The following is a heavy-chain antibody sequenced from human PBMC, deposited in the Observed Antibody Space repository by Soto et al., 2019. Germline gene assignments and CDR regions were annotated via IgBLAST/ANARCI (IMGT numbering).Heavy chain of an antibody. Sequence: QVQLVQSGAEVKKPGSSVKVSCKASGGTFSSYAISWVRQAPGQGLEWMGGIIPIFGTANYAQKFQGRVTITADESTSTAYMELSSLRSEDTAVYYCARGIVVVVAATRGFGGWFDPWGQGTLVTVSS. CDR1: GGTFSSYA. CDR2: IIPIFGTA. V-gene: IGHV1-69*01. D-gene: IGHD2-15*01. J-gene: IGHJ5*02. CDR3: ARGIVVVVAATRGFGGWFDP.